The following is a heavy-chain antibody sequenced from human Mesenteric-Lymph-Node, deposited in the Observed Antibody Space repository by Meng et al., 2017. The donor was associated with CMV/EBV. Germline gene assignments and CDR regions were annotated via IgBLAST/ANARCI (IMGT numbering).Heavy chain of an antibody. V-gene: IGHV3-21*04. CDR2: ISTSSSYI. CDR1: EFTFSSYW. D-gene: IGHD2-2*01. Sequence: GGSLRLSCAASEFTFSSYWMHWVRQAPGKGLEWVSSISTSSSYIYYADLVKGRFTISRDNSENTVNLQMNSLRVEDTAIYFCAKDIVVVPAVMAALSSYYTPGAFDMWGQGTMVTVSS. J-gene: IGHJ3*02. CDR3: AKDIVVVPAVMAALSSYYTPGAFDM.